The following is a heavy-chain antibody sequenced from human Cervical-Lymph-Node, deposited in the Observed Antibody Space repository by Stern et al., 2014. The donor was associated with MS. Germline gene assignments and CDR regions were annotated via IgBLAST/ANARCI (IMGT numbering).Heavy chain of an antibody. J-gene: IGHJ4*02. CDR3: ARGGRGVGLEY. CDR2: VSYDGTQR. Sequence: VHLVESGGGVVQPGGSLSLSWVASGFTFSTYAMHWVRQAPGKGLEWVAFVSYDGTQRNSTDSVKARFTISRDNSKNTLYLHMNSLRDEDTAVYFCARGGRGVGLEYWGQGALVTVSS. CDR1: GFTFSTYA. V-gene: IGHV3-30-3*01. D-gene: IGHD3-10*01.